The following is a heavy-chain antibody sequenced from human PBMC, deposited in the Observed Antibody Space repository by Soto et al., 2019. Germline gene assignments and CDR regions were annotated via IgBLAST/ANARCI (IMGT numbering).Heavy chain of an antibody. V-gene: IGHV3-53*01. CDR2: IYSGGST. CDR3: ATDIAAIRPHRPY. Sequence: PGGSLRLSCAASGFTVSSNYMSWVRQAPGKGLEWVSVIYSGGSTYYADSVKGRFTISRDNSKNTLYLQMNSLRDEDTAVYYCATDIAAIRPHRPYWGQGTLVTVSS. J-gene: IGHJ4*02. CDR1: GFTVSSNY. D-gene: IGHD6-6*01.